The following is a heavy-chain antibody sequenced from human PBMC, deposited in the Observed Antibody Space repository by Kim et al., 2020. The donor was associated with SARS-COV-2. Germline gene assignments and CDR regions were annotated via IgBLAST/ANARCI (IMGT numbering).Heavy chain of an antibody. V-gene: IGHV7-4-1*02. J-gene: IGHJ4*02. CDR2: INTNTWKP. CDR1: GYTFTTYG. D-gene: IGHD1-1*01. CDR3: ARTTTADY. Sequence: ASVKVSCKASGYTFTTYGLNWVRQAPGQGLEYMGWINTNTWKPTYAQGFTGRFVFSLDTSVSTAYLQISSLKAEDTAVYYCARTTTADYWGQGTLVTVSS.